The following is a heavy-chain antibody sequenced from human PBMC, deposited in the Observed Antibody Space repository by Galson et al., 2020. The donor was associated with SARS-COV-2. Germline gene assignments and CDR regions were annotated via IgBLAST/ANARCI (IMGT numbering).Heavy chain of an antibody. CDR1: GDSVSSDSGS. CDR3: ARDVAAVADAFDI. Sequence: SQTLSLTCAISGDSVSSDSGSWNWIRQSPSRGLEWLGRTYNRSRWNTDYAVSVESRITIDPDTSKNQFSLHLNSVTPEDTAVYYCARDVAAVADAFDIWGQGTLVTGSS. V-gene: IGHV6-1*01. J-gene: IGHJ3*02. D-gene: IGHD6-19*01. CDR2: TYNRSRWNT.